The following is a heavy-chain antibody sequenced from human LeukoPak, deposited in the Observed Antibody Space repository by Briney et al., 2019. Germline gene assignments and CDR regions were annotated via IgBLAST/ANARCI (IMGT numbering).Heavy chain of an antibody. D-gene: IGHD5-18*01. J-gene: IGHJ3*02. CDR2: TYYRSKWYS. CDR3: ARKTAGLPFDI. V-gene: IGHV6-1*01. CDR1: GDSVSSYSAS. Sequence: SQTLSLTCVISGDSVSSYSASWSWIRQSPSRGLEWLARTYYRSKWYSDNAVSVRGRITINPDTSKNQFSLQLNSVTPEDTAVYYCARKTAGLPFDIWGQGTMVTVSS.